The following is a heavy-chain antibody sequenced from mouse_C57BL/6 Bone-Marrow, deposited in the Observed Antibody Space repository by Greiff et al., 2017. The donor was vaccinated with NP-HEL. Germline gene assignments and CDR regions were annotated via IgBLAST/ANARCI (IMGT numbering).Heavy chain of an antibody. CDR1: GFNIKDDY. CDR2: IDPENGDT. Sequence: VQLQQSGAELVRPGASVKLSCTVSGFNIKDDYMHWVKQRPEQGLEWIGWIDPENGDTEYDSKFQGKATITADTSSNPAYLQLSSLTSEDTAVYYCTTGGSSPYAMDYWGQGTSVTVSS. J-gene: IGHJ4*01. CDR3: TTGGSSPYAMDY. V-gene: IGHV14-4*01. D-gene: IGHD1-1*01.